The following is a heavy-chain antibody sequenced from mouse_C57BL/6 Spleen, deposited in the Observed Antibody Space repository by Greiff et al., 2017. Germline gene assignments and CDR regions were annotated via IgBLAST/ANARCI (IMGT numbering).Heavy chain of an antibody. J-gene: IGHJ1*03. Sequence: VQLQQSGAELVMPGASVKLSCKASGYTFTSYWMHWVKQRPGQGLEWIGEIDPSDSYTNYNQKFKGKSTLTVDKSSSTAYMQLSSLTSEDSAVYYCARYAGDYYYSFDVWGTGTTVTVSS. CDR2: IDPSDSYT. CDR3: ARYAGDYYYSFDV. CDR1: GYTFTSYW. D-gene: IGHD1-1*01. V-gene: IGHV1-69*01.